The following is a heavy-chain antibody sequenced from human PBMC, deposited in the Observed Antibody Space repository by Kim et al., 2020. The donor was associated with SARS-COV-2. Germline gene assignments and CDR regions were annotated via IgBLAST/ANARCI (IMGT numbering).Heavy chain of an antibody. CDR3: ARESDYYDSANWFDP. V-gene: IGHV4-31*02. D-gene: IGHD3-22*01. Sequence: PSLQSRVTISVDTSKNQFSLKLSSVTAADTAVYYCARESDYYDSANWFDPWGQGTLVTVSS. J-gene: IGHJ5*02.